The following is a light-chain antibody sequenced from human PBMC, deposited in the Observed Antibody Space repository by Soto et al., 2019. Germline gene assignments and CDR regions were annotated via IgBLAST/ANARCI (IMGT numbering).Light chain of an antibody. CDR2: GAS. Sequence: EIVMTQSPATLSVSPGERATLSCRASQSVNSNLAWYQHKPGQAPRLLIYGASTRDTGIPARISGSGSGTEFTLTISSLQSEDFAVYYCQQYNNWWTFGQGTKVEIK. CDR3: QQYNNWWT. J-gene: IGKJ1*01. CDR1: QSVNSN. V-gene: IGKV3-15*01.